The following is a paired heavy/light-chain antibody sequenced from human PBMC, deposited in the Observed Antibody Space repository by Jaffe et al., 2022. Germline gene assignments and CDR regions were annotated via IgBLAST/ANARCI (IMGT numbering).Light chain of an antibody. CDR2: DAS. J-gene: IGKJ3*01. CDR1: QSVSSY. V-gene: IGKV3-11*01. Sequence: EIVLTQSPATLSLSPGERATLSCRASQSVSSYLAWYQQKPGQAPRLLIYDASNRATGIPARFSGSGSGTDFTLTISSLEPEDFAVYYCQQRSNWPPEGTFGPGTKVDIK. CDR3: QQRSNWPPEGT.
Heavy chain of an antibody. V-gene: IGHV1-8*01. J-gene: IGHJ6*03. CDR2: MNPNSGNT. Sequence: QVQLVQSGAEVKKPGASVKVSCKASGYTFTSYDINWVRQATGQGLEWMGWMNPNSGNTGYAQKFQGRVTMTRNTSISTAYMELSSLRSEDTAVYYCARVPYYDFWSGYYGGYMDVWGKGTTVTVSS. CDR3: ARVPYYDFWSGYYGGYMDV. CDR1: GYTFTSYD. D-gene: IGHD3-3*01.